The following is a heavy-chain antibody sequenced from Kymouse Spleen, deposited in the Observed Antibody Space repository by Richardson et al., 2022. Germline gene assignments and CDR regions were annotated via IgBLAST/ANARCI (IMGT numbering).Heavy chain of an antibody. Sequence: QVQLQQWGAGLLKPSETLSLTCAVYGGSFSGYYWSWIRQPPGKGLEWIGEINHSGSTNYNPSLKSRVTISVDTSKNQFSLKLSSVTAADTAVYYCARGRYYGSGSHYYGMDVWGQGTTVTVSS. CDR3: ARGRYYGSGSHYYGMDV. CDR1: GGSFSGYY. V-gene: IGHV4-34*01. CDR2: INHSGST. J-gene: IGHJ6*02. D-gene: IGHD3-10*01.